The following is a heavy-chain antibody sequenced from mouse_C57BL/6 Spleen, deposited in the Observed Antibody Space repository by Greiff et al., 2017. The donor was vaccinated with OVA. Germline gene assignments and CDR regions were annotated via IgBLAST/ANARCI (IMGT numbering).Heavy chain of an antibody. V-gene: IGHV1-47*01. J-gene: IGHJ1*03. CDR1: GYTFTTYP. CDR2: FHPYNDDT. Sequence: VKLMESGAELVKPGASVKMSCKASGYTFTTYPIEWMKQNHGKSLEWIGNFHPYNDDTKYNEKFKGKATLTVEKSSSTVYLELSRLTSDDSAVYYCARRNPSYWYFDVWGTGTTVTVSS. CDR3: ARRNPSYWYFDV.